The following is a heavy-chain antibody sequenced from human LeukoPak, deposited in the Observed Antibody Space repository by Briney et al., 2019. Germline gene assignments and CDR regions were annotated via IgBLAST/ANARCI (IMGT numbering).Heavy chain of an antibody. J-gene: IGHJ4*02. V-gene: IGHV3-33*06. Sequence: PGRSLGLSCAASGFTFSSYGMHWVRQAPGKGLEWVAVIWYDGSNKYYADSVKGRFTISRDNSKNTLYLQMNSLRAEDTAVYYCAKDYDYGDYEVYYFDYWGQGTLVTVSS. CDR2: IWYDGSNK. CDR3: AKDYDYGDYEVYYFDY. CDR1: GFTFSSYG. D-gene: IGHD4-17*01.